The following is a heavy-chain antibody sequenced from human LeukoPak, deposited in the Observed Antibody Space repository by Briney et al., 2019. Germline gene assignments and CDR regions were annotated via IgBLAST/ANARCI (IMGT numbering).Heavy chain of an antibody. CDR2: IYYTGNT. CDR1: GASISDNY. CDR3: ARVLSSGYSIHFDY. D-gene: IGHD3-22*01. Sequence: SETLSLTCTVSGASISDNYWSWIRQPPGKGLEWIGYIYYTGNTNYNPSLKSRVTISVDTSKNQFSLKLSSVTAADTAVYYCARVLSSGYSIHFDYWGQGTLVTVSS. V-gene: IGHV4-59*01. J-gene: IGHJ4*02.